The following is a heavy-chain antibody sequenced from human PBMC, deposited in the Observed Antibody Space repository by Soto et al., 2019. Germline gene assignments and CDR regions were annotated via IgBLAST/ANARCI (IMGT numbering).Heavy chain of an antibody. CDR3: LSRAEPPRGGYYFDS. V-gene: IGHV2-5*02. Sequence: QITLKESGPALVKPTQTLTLTCTFSGFSLSTSGVGVGWIRQPPGKALEWLALIYWDDDKRYSPSLKSRLAITQDTSKNQVVLTMTNVDPVDTATYYCLSRAEPPRGGYYFDSCGQGTLGTVSS. J-gene: IGHJ4*02. CDR2: IYWDDDK. D-gene: IGHD1-26*01. CDR1: GFSLSTSGVG.